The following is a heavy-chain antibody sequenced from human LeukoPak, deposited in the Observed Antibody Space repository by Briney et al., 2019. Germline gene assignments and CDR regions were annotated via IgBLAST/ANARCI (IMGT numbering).Heavy chain of an antibody. D-gene: IGHD2-15*01. J-gene: IGHJ4*02. CDR3: ARVTAAVGLYYFDY. CDR2: IYISWST. Sequence: SETLSLTRTLSLGSLSSRSYYWSWIRPPAGKGLEWVGRIYISWSTNYHPSLQNQVTISVDTSKNQFSLKLSSVPAADTAVYYSARVTAAVGLYYFDYWGQGTLVTVSS. CDR1: LGSLSSRSYY. V-gene: IGHV4-61*02.